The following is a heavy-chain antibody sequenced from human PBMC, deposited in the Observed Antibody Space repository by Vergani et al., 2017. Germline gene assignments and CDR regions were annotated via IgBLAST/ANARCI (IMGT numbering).Heavy chain of an antibody. D-gene: IGHD1-14*01. J-gene: IGHJ4*02. Sequence: EVQLVESGGGLVKPGGSLRLSCEASGFIFNNAWMSWVRQAPGKGLEYIGRIKSVSDGETRDYAAPVKGRFNISRDDSNNKVYLQMNSLKIEDTGVYYCNLGPGNRGFDYWGQGTLVTVSS. CDR3: NLGPGNRGFDY. CDR1: GFIFNNAW. CDR2: IKSVSDGETR. V-gene: IGHV3-15*01.